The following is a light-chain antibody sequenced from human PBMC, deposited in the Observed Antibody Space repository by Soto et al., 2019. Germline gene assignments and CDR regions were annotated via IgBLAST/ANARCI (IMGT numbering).Light chain of an antibody. V-gene: IGLV2-8*01. CDR1: SSDVGANNY. CDR2: EVT. CDR3: GSYAGTNRV. Sequence: QSALTQPPSASGSPGQSVTISCTGTSSDVGANNYVSWYQQHPGKAPKLMIYEVTKRPSGVPDRFSGSKSGNTASLTVSGLHAEDEAAYYCGSYAGTNRVFGTGTKVTVL. J-gene: IGLJ1*01.